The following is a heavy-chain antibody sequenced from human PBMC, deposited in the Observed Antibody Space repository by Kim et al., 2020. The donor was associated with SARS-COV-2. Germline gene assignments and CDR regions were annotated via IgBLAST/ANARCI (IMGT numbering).Heavy chain of an antibody. CDR1: GFTFSSYG. CDR2: ISYDGSNK. Sequence: GGSLRLSCAASGFTFSSYGMHWVRQAPGKGLEWVAVISYDGSNKYYADSVKGRFTISRDNSKNTLYLQMNSLRAEDTAVYYCAKDSYDFWSGYYTGGMDVWGQGTTVTVSS. CDR3: AKDSYDFWSGYYTGGMDV. V-gene: IGHV3-30*18. D-gene: IGHD3-3*01. J-gene: IGHJ6*02.